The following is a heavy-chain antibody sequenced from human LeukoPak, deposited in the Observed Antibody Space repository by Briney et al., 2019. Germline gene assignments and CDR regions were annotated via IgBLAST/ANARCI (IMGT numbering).Heavy chain of an antibody. CDR3: ERFISWYYYHYGRDV. CDR1: GFTFSSYW. Sequence: GGSLRLSCAASGFTFSSYWMHWVRQAPGKGLVWVSRINSDGSSTSYADSVKGRFTISRDNAKNTLYLQMNSLRAEDTAVYYCERFISWYYYHYGRDVWGQGTTVTVSS. V-gene: IGHV3-74*01. D-gene: IGHD3-10*01. J-gene: IGHJ6*02. CDR2: INSDGSST.